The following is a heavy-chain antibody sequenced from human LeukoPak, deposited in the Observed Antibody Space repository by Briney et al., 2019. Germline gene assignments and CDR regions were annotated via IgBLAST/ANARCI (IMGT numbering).Heavy chain of an antibody. CDR3: TTDCWSGYHPLHYYYGMDV. V-gene: IGHV3-15*01. J-gene: IGHJ6*02. CDR2: IKSKTDGGTT. Sequence: GGSLRLSCAASGFTFSNAWMSWVRQAPGKGLEWVGRIKSKTDGGTTDYAAPAKGRFTISRDDSKNKLYLQMNSLKTEDTAVYYCTTDCWSGYHPLHYYYGMDVWGQGTTVTVSS. D-gene: IGHD3-3*01. CDR1: GFTFSNAW.